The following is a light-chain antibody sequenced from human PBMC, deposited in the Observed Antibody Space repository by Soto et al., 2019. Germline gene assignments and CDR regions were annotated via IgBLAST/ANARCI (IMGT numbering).Light chain of an antibody. V-gene: IGKV1-16*01. CDR1: QDISSY. Sequence: DIQMTQSPSSLSASVGDRVTITCRASQDISSYLAWFQQKPGKAPKSLIYAASSLQSGVPSRFSGSGFGTDFTLTISGVQPADFATYYCQQSNNYPLTFGGGTKVEIK. CDR2: AAS. J-gene: IGKJ4*01. CDR3: QQSNNYPLT.